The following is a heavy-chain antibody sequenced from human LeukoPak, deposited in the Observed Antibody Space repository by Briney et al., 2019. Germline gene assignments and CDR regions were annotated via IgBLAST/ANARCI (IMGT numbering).Heavy chain of an antibody. Sequence: SETLSLTCAVYGGSFSGYYWSWIRQPPGKGQEWIGEINHSGSTNYNPSLKSRVTISVDTSKNQFSLKLSSVTAADTAVYYCARGARWWLRFVWGYFDYWGQGTLVTVSS. J-gene: IGHJ4*02. V-gene: IGHV4-34*01. CDR1: GGSFSGYY. D-gene: IGHD5-12*01. CDR3: ARGARWWLRFVWGYFDY. CDR2: INHSGST.